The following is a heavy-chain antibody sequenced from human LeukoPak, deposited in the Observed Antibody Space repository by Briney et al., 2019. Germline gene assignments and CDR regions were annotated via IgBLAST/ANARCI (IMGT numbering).Heavy chain of an antibody. CDR3: ARGKLYYYGMDV. CDR2: INHSGST. Sequence: SETLSLTCAVYGGSFSGYYWSWIRQPPGKGLEWIGEINHSGSTNYNPSLKSRVTISVDTSKNQFSLKPSSVTAADTAVYYCARGKLYYYGMDVWGQGTTVTVSS. J-gene: IGHJ6*02. CDR1: GGSFSGYY. V-gene: IGHV4-34*01.